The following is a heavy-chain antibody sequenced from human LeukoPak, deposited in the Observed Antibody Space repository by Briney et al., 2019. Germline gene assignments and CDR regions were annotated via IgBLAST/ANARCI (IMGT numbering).Heavy chain of an antibody. CDR1: GFTFSSYA. J-gene: IGHJ4*02. D-gene: IGHD5-18*01. V-gene: IGHV3-30*04. Sequence: GRSLRLSCAASGFTFSSYAMHWVRQGPGKGLEWGAVISYDGSNKYYADSVKGRFTISRDNSKNTLYLQMNSLRAEDTAVYYCARDPEDTAMADYWGQGTLVTVSS. CDR3: ARDPEDTAMADY. CDR2: ISYDGSNK.